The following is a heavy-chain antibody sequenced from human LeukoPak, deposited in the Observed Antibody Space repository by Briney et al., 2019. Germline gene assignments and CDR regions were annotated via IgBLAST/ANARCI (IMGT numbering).Heavy chain of an antibody. V-gene: IGHV4-39*01. D-gene: IGHD4-23*01. J-gene: IGHJ4*02. CDR1: GVXXXXXXXX. Sequence: SETLSLTCTVSGVXXXXXXXXXGXXXRXPXXGXEWIVNIYYSGITYSNPSLNSRDTISVDTSKNQFSPKLSSVTAADTAVYYCASYGGNPRAFDYWGQGTLVTVPS. CDR2: IYYSGIT. CDR3: ASYGGNPRAFDY.